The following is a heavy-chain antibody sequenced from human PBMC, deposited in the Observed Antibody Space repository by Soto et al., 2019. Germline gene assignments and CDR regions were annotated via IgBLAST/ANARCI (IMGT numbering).Heavy chain of an antibody. CDR1: GGSISSGGYS. V-gene: IGHV4-30-2*01. J-gene: IGHJ4*02. CDR2: IYHSGST. Sequence: SRSPTGAISGGSISSGGYSWSWIRQPPGKGLEGIGYIYHSGSTYYNPSLKSRVTISVDRSKNPFSLKLSSVTAEDTAAYYCAAGGGLPRYSWGQGTLVTVSP. CDR3: AAGGGLPRYS. D-gene: IGHD5-12*01.